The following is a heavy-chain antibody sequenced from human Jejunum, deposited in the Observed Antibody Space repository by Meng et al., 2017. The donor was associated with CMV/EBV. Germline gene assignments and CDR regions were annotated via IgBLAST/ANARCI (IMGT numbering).Heavy chain of an antibody. D-gene: IGHD3-10*01. J-gene: IGHJ5*02. Sequence: LRTSPGSGLEWIWYIYYSESTQSNPSLKSRLMISVDPSKDQFSLRLTSVTVADTAVYSCARAHKGLGSRYRDNWFDPWGQGTLVTVSS. V-gene: IGHV4-30-4*01. CDR2: IYYSEST. CDR3: ARAHKGLGSRYRDNWFDP.